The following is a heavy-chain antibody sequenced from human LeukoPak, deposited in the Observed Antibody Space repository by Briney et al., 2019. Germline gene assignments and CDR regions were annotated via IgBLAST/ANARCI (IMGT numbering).Heavy chain of an antibody. CDR1: GGSISSSSYY. Sequence: SETLSLTCTVSGGSISSSSYYWGWIRQPPGKGLEWIGSIYYSGTTYYNPSLKSRVTISVDTSKNQFSLKLSSVTAADTAVYYCARTGITVTRRANWFDPWGQGILVTVSS. V-gene: IGHV4-39*01. CDR2: IYYSGTT. CDR3: ARTGITVTRRANWFDP. J-gene: IGHJ5*02. D-gene: IGHD4-17*01.